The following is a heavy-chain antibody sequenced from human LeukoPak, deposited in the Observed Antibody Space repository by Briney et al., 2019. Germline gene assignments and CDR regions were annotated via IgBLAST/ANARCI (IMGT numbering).Heavy chain of an antibody. Sequence: GRSLRLSCSASGFTFSSYGMHWVRQAPGKGLEWVAVISYDGSNKYYADSVKGRFTISRDNSKNTLYLQMNSLRAEDTAVYYCAKSYDFWSGYYDYWGQGTLVTVSS. CDR1: GFTFSSYG. D-gene: IGHD3-3*01. J-gene: IGHJ4*02. CDR3: AKSYDFWSGYYDY. V-gene: IGHV3-30*18. CDR2: ISYDGSNK.